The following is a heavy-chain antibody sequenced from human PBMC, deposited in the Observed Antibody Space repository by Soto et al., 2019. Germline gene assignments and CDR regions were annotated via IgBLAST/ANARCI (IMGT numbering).Heavy chain of an antibody. CDR3: ARYKSNYYYGMDV. CDR2: IYYSGIT. J-gene: IGHJ6*02. V-gene: IGHV4-61*08. CDR1: GGSISSGGYY. Sequence: TCAVSGGSISSGGYYWSWIRQPPGKGLEWIGYIYYSGITNYNPSLKSRVTISVDTSKNQFSLKLSSVTAADTAVYYCARYKSNYYYGMDVWGQGTTVTVSS. D-gene: IGHD1-20*01.